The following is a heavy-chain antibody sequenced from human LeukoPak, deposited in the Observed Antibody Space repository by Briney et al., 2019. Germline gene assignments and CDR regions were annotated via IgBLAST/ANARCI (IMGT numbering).Heavy chain of an antibody. D-gene: IGHD6-19*01. J-gene: IGHJ4*02. V-gene: IGHV1-2*02. CDR1: GYTFTGYY. CDR2: INPNSGGT. Sequence: PWASVKVSCKASGYTFTGYYMHWVRQAPGQGLEWMGWINPNSGGTNYAQKFQGRVTMTRDTSISTAYMELSRLRSDDTAVYYCARDLPIGIAVAGTSAGRDYWGQGTLVTVSS. CDR3: ARDLPIGIAVAGTSAGRDY.